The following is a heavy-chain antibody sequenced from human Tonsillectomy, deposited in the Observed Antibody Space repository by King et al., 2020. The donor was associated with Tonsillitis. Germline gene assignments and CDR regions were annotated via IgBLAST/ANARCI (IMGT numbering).Heavy chain of an antibody. D-gene: IGHD3-22*01. CDR2: ISFDGSDK. CDR3: ARDLYNNSYDSSGFFDY. CDR1: GFTFSSYP. J-gene: IGHJ4*02. V-gene: IGHV3-30*04. Sequence: VQLVESGGGVVQPGRSLRISCVASGFTFSSYPMHWVRQAPGKGLEWVAVISFDGSDKYYVDSVKGRFTISRENSKSTLYLQMNSLRAEDTAVYYCARDLYNNSYDSSGFFDYWGQGTLVTVSS.